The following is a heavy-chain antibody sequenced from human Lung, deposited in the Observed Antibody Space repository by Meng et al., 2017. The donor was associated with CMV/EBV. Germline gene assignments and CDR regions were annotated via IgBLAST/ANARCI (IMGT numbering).Heavy chain of an antibody. J-gene: IGHJ6*02. CDR2: ISTTSTYI. D-gene: IGHD3-16*01. CDR3: ARSWDVMDV. V-gene: IGHV3-21*04. CDR1: GFTFSAYA. Sequence: GGSLRLSCAASGFTFSAYAMNWVRQTPGKGLEWVSSISTTSTYIYYSDSVKGRFTISRDNAKNSLYLQMSSLRAEDTALYYCARSWDVMDVWRQGTTVTVSS.